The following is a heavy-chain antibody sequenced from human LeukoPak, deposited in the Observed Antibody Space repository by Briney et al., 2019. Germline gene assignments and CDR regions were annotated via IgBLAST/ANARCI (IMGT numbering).Heavy chain of an antibody. Sequence: PGGSLRLSCVASGFTFSSYDMHWVRQPKGKGLEWVSGIGTAGDTYYPGSVKGRFTISRENAKNSLYLQMNSLRAGDTAVYYCARHLGGSSSSWGQGTLVTVSS. CDR1: GFTFSSYD. J-gene: IGHJ5*02. V-gene: IGHV3-13*04. CDR3: ARHLGGSSSS. CDR2: IGTAGDT. D-gene: IGHD6-13*01.